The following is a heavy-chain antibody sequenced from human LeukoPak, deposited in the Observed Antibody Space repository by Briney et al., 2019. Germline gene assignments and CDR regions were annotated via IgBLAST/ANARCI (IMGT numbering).Heavy chain of an antibody. D-gene: IGHD3-16*02. V-gene: IGHV3-74*01. J-gene: IGHJ3*02. Sequence: GGSLRLSCAASGFTFSSYAMSWVRHAPGEALMWVSRINSDGSSTSYADSVKGRFTISRDNAKNTLYLQMNSLRAEDTAVYYCARVVDDYVWGSYRPDDAFDIWGQGTMVTVSS. CDR2: INSDGSST. CDR1: GFTFSSYA. CDR3: ARVVDDYVWGSYRPDDAFDI.